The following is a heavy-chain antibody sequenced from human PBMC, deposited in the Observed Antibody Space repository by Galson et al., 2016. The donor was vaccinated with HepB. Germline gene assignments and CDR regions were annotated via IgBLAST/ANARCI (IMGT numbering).Heavy chain of an antibody. CDR1: GGTFSNYS. CDR3: ARGGTIYQLHQPPNDY. J-gene: IGHJ4*02. CDR2: IIPDFGSA. D-gene: IGHD6-6*01. V-gene: IGHV1-69*06. Sequence: SVKVSCKASGGTFSNYSFSWVRQAPGQGLEWMGGIIPDFGSANYADKFKGRATMTADKISNTVYMDLRSLRSDDTAVYFCARGGTIYQLHQPPNDYWGQGTLVTVSA.